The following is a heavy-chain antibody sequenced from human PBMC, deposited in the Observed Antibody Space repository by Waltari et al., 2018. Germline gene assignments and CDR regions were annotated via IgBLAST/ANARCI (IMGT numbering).Heavy chain of an antibody. CDR2: IIPILGIA. CDR3: ARGTTIFGVVTNNWFDP. CDR1: GGTFSSYA. J-gene: IGHJ5*02. D-gene: IGHD3-3*01. V-gene: IGHV1-69*10. Sequence: QVQLVQSGAEVKKPGSSVKVSCKASGGTFSSYAISWVRQAPGQGLEWMGGIIPILGIANYAQKCQGRVTITADKSTSTAYMELSSLRSEDTAVYYCARGTTIFGVVTNNWFDPWGQGTLVTVSS.